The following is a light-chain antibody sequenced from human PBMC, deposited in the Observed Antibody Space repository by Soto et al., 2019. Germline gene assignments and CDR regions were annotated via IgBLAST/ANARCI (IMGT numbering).Light chain of an antibody. CDR3: QQRGNWPLT. CDR1: QSISNS. V-gene: IGKV3-11*01. Sequence: PWERATLSCRASQSISNSLAWYQQKPGRAPRLLIYDASNRATNIPARFSGGGSGTDFTLTISSLEPEDFAVYYCQQRGNWPLTFGPGTKVDIK. J-gene: IGKJ3*01. CDR2: DAS.